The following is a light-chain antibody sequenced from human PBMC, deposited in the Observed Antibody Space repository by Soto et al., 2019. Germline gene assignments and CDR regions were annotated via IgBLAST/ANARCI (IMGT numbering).Light chain of an antibody. CDR3: GSYTSSSTLEV. J-gene: IGLJ1*01. V-gene: IGLV2-14*01. Sequence: QSVLTQPASVSGYPGQSITISCTGTSSDVGGYNYVSWYQQHPGKAPKLMIYDVSNRPSGVSNRFSGSKSGNTASLTISGLQAEDEADYYCGSYTSSSTLEVFGTGTKVTVL. CDR1: SSDVGGYNY. CDR2: DVS.